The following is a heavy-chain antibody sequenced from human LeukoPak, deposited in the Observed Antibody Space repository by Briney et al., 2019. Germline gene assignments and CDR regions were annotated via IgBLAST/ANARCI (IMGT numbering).Heavy chain of an antibody. CDR1: GLTFSDYG. D-gene: IGHD1-7*01. V-gene: IGHV3-48*04. CDR2: ISSSGSTI. J-gene: IGHJ4*02. Sequence: PGGPLRLSCAASGLTFSDYGMNWVRQAPGKGLEWLSHISSSGSTIYYADSVKGRFTISRDNAKNSLYLQMNSLRAEDTAVYYCARSWNYATYYFDYWGQGTLVTVSS. CDR3: ARSWNYATYYFDY.